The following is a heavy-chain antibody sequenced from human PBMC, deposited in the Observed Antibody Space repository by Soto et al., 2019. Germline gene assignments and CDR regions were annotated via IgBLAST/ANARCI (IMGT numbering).Heavy chain of an antibody. CDR2: IYYTGST. Sequence: SETLSLTCTVSGGSISSHDWSWVRQPPGKGLEWIGFIYYTGSTKYNPSLKSRVTISVDTSKNQFSLKLNSVTASDAAVYYCARTLWGGGNSYGSNYFDYWGRGTLVTVSS. J-gene: IGHJ4*02. V-gene: IGHV4-59*11. CDR3: ARTLWGGGNSYGSNYFDY. D-gene: IGHD5-18*01. CDR1: GGSISSHD.